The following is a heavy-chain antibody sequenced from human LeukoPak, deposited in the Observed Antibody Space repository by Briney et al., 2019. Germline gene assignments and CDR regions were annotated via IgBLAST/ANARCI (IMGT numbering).Heavy chain of an antibody. Sequence: PGGSLRLSCAASGFTFSSYWMHWVRQAPGKGLVWVSAISGSGGSTYYADSVKGRFTISRDNSKNTLYLQMNSLRAEDTAVYYCARDYGSGSYLCLDYWGQGTLVTVSS. J-gene: IGHJ4*02. CDR2: ISGSGGST. CDR3: ARDYGSGSYLCLDY. V-gene: IGHV3-23*01. D-gene: IGHD3-10*01. CDR1: GFTFSSYW.